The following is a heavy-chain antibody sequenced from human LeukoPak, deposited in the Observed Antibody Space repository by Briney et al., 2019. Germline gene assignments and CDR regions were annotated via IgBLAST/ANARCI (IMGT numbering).Heavy chain of an antibody. V-gene: IGHV4-4*07. D-gene: IGHD1-26*01. J-gene: IGHJ4*02. CDR1: GGSISSYY. CDR3: ARDGSYPFDF. CDR2: IYTSGST. Sequence: SETLSLTCTVSGGSISSYYWSWIRPPGGEGLEWIGRIYTSGSTNYNPSLKSRVTISVDKSKNQFSLKLSSVTAADTAGYYCARDGSYPFDFWGQGTRVTVSS.